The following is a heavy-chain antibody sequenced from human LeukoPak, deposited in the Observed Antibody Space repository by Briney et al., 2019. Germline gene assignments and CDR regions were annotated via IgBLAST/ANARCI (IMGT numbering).Heavy chain of an antibody. CDR3: ARDSHSSSWYSEFDY. CDR2: INILSNYI. J-gene: IGHJ4*02. D-gene: IGHD6-13*01. Sequence: GGSLRLSCAASGFTFSDHYMSWIRQAPGKGLEWVSSINILSNYIYYADSVKGRFTISRDNAKNSLYLQMNSLRAEDTAVYYCARDSHSSSWYSEFDYWGQGTLVTVSS. CDR1: GFTFSDHY. V-gene: IGHV3-11*06.